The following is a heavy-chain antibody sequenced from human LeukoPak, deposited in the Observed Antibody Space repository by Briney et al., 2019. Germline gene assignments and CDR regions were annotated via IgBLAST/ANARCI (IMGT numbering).Heavy chain of an antibody. V-gene: IGHV4-34*09. CDR3: ATASKESSGYFKYFVH. CDR1: GGSFSGYY. J-gene: IGHJ4*02. Sequence: SETLSLTCAVYGGSFSGYYWSWIRQPPGKGLEWIGYIYHSGSTYYNPSLKSRVSISGDTSKNESSLTLNSVTAADTAVYYCATASKESSGYFKYFVHWGQGSLVTVSS. D-gene: IGHD3-22*01. CDR2: IYHSGST.